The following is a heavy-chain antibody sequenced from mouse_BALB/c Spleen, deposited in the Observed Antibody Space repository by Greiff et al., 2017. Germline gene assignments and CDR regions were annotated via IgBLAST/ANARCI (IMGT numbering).Heavy chain of an antibody. Sequence: VHVKQSGGGLVQPGESLKLSCESNEYEFPSHDMSWVRKTPEKRLELVAAINSDGGSTYYPDTMERRFIISRDNTKKTLYLQMSSLRSEDTALYYCARHDDDAWFAYWGQGTLVTVSA. CDR3: ARHDDDAWFAY. CDR1: EYEFPSHD. V-gene: IGHV5-2*01. CDR2: INSDGGST. J-gene: IGHJ3*01. D-gene: IGHD2-4*01.